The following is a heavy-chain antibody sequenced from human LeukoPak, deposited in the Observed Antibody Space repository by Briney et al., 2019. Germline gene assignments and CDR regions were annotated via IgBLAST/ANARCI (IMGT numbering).Heavy chain of an antibody. CDR1: GESFSSDY. J-gene: IGHJ6*03. D-gene: IGHD6-19*01. CDR2: VNHGGTS. Sequence: SETLSLTCAVFGESFSSDYWSWLRQPPGKTLEWIGEVNHGGTSNFNPSLKSRVTISVDTSKNQFSLKLSSVTAADTAVYYCARGRKQWLPQPYYYYYYMDVWGKGTTVTVSS. CDR3: ARGRKQWLPQPYYYYYYMDV. V-gene: IGHV4-34*01.